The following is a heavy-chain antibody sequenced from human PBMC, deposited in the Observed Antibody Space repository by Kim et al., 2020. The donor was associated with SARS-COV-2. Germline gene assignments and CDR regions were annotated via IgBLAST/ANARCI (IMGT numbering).Heavy chain of an antibody. V-gene: IGHV3-30*18. Sequence: GGSLRLSCAASGFTFSSYGMHWVRQAPGKGLEWVAVISYDGSNKYYAGSVKGRFTISRDNSKNTLYLQMNSLRAEDTAVYYCANTFSGSSLYYYYYYGMDVWGQGTTVTVSS. D-gene: IGHD6-6*01. J-gene: IGHJ6*02. CDR1: GFTFSSYG. CDR3: ANTFSGSSLYYYYYYGMDV. CDR2: ISYDGSNK.